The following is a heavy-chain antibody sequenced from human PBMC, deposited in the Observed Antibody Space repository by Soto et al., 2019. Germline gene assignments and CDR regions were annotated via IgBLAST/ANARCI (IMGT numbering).Heavy chain of an antibody. CDR1: GGSISSSSYY. CDR2: IYYSGST. V-gene: IGHV4-39*01. CDR3: ARRPIVVVPAAMPGSPDSTGGWFDP. Sequence: SQTLSLTCTVSGGSISSSSYYWGWIRQPPGKGLEWIGSIYYSGSTYYNPSLKSRVTISVDTSKNQFSLKLSSVTAADTAVYYCARRPIVVVPAAMPGSPDSTGGWFDPWGQGTLVTVSS. J-gene: IGHJ5*02. D-gene: IGHD2-2*01.